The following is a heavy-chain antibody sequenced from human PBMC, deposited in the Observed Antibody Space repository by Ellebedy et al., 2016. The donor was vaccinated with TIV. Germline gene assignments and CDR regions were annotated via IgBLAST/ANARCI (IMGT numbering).Heavy chain of an antibody. J-gene: IGHJ4*02. V-gene: IGHV3-66*01. CDR3: ARTKYLDY. CDR1: GFTVSSNY. CDR2: IYSGGST. Sequence: PGGSLRLSCAASGFTVSSNYMTWVRQAPGKGLEWVSIIYSGGSTYYADSVKDRFTISRDNSKNTLYLQISSLRAEDTAIYYCARTKYLDYWGQGTLVTVSS.